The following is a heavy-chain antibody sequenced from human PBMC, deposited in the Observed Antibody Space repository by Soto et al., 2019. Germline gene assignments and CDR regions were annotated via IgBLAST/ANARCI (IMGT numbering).Heavy chain of an antibody. CDR2: IYYSGST. V-gene: IGHV4-59*01. J-gene: IGHJ3*02. D-gene: IGHD6-13*01. Sequence: ETLSLTCTVSGGSISSYYWSWIRQPPGKGLEWIGYIYYSGSTNYNPSLKSRVTISVDTSKNQFSLKLSSVTAADTAVYYYARDLTQGDRSSWYDAFDIWGQGTMVTVSS. CDR3: ARDLTQGDRSSWYDAFDI. CDR1: GGSISSYY.